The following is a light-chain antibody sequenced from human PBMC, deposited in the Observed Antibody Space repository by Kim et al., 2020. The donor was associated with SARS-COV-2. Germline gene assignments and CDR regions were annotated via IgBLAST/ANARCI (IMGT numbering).Light chain of an antibody. J-gene: IGLJ3*02. V-gene: IGLV3-21*04. CDR3: QVWDSSSDHRV. CDR2: YDS. Sequence: APGKTARITCGGNNIGSKSEHWYQQKPGQAPFLVIYYDSDRPSGIPERFSGSNSGNTATLTISRVEAGDEADYYCQVWDSSSDHRVFGGGTKLTVL. CDR1: NIGSKS.